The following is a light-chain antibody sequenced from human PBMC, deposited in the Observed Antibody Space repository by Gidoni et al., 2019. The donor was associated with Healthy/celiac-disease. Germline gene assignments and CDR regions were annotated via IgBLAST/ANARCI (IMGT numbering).Light chain of an antibody. V-gene: IGKV1-8*01. J-gene: IGKJ4*01. Sequence: AIRMTQSPSSLSASTGDRVTITCRASQGISSYLAWYQQKPGKAPKLLIYAADFTLTISCLQSEDFATYYCQQYYSYPFTFGGGTKVEIK. CDR2: A. CDR1: QGISSY. CDR3: QQYYSYPFT.